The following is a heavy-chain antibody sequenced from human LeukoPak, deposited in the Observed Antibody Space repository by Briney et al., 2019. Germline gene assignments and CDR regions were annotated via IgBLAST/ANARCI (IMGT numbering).Heavy chain of an antibody. CDR2: IKQDGSEK. Sequence: GGSLRLSCVASGFIFSNYWMSWVRQAPGKGLEWVANIKQDGSEKYYVDSVKGRFTISRDNAKNSLYLQMNSLRAEDTAVYYCARTEGLFHYWGQGTLVTVSS. J-gene: IGHJ4*02. CDR3: ARTEGLFHY. V-gene: IGHV3-7*01. CDR1: GFIFSNYW. D-gene: IGHD6-19*01.